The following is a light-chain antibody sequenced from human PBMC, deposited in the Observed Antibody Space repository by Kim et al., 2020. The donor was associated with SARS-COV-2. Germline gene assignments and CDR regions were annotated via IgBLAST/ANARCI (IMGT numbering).Light chain of an antibody. Sequence: DIEMTQSPSSLSASIGDRVTITCRASQTINNYLNWYHQNPGKAPQLLIFAASTLQSGVPSRFSGSGSGTDFTLTISGLQREDFGTFYCHQSHSTPGTFGQGDKVD. CDR3: HQSHSTPGT. V-gene: IGKV1-39*01. CDR1: QTINNY. J-gene: IGKJ3*01. CDR2: AAS.